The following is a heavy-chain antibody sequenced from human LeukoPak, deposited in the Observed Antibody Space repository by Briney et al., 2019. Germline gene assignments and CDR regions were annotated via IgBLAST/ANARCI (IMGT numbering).Heavy chain of an antibody. V-gene: IGHV5-51*01. CDR2: IYPGDSDT. J-gene: IGHJ4*02. CDR3: ARPHSSSWVLK. D-gene: IGHD6-13*01. Sequence: GESLKISCKVSGYSFTTYWIGWVRQMPGKGLEWMGIIYPGDSDTTYSPSFQGQVTISADKSISTAYLQWSSLKASDTAMYYCARPHSSSWVLKWGQGTLVTVSS. CDR1: GYSFTTYW.